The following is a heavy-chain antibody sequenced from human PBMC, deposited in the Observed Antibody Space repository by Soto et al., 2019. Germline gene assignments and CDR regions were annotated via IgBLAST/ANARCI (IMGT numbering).Heavy chain of an antibody. D-gene: IGHD3-10*01. Sequence: PSETLSLTCTVSGGSISSSSYYWGWIRQPPGKGLEWIATISYRGRTSYNPSLKSRVTISVDTSKNQFSLQVRSVTAAETAVYYCVRHVAFGDRPNEIDFWGRGTLVTVSS. CDR2: ISYRGRT. V-gene: IGHV4-39*01. CDR3: VRHVAFGDRPNEIDF. J-gene: IGHJ4*02. CDR1: GGSISSSSYY.